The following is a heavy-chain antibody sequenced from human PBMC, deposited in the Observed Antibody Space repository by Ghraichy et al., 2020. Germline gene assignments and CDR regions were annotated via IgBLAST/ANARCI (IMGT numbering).Heavy chain of an antibody. D-gene: IGHD3-22*01. Sequence: ASVKVSCKASGYTFTSYDINWVRQATGQGLEWMGWMNPNSGNTGYAQKFQGRVTMTRNTSISTAYMELSSLRSEDTGVYYCASIGYDSSGYYYIDYWGQGTLVTVSS. V-gene: IGHV1-8*01. J-gene: IGHJ4*02. CDR2: MNPNSGNT. CDR1: GYTFTSYD. CDR3: ASIGYDSSGYYYIDY.